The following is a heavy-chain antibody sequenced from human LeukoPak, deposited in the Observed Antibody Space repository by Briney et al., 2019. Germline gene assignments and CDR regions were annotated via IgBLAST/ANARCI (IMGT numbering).Heavy chain of an antibody. Sequence: PGGSLRLSCAASGFTFSSYCMTWVRQAPGKGLGWVSSISSSSSYIYYADSVKGRFTISRDNAKNSLYLQMNSLRAEDTAVYYCARDLSLYYYDSSGHDAFDIWGQGTMVTVSS. CDR1: GFTFSSYC. J-gene: IGHJ3*02. CDR3: ARDLSLYYYDSSGHDAFDI. D-gene: IGHD3-22*01. CDR2: ISSSSSYI. V-gene: IGHV3-21*01.